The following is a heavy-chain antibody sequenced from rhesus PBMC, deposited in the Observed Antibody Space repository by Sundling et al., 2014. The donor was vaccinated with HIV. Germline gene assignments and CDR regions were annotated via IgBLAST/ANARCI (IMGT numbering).Heavy chain of an antibody. V-gene: IGHV1-111*02. J-gene: IGHJ4*01. CDR1: GYTFTDYY. D-gene: IGHD2-21*01. Sequence: EVQLVQSGAEVKKPGASVKISCKASGYTFTDYYLHWVRQAPGKGLEWMGHVDPEDGEADYAQKFQDRVTITADTSTDTAYMELSSLRSEDTAVYYCATVFLGYCTGSGCLFDYWGQGVLVTVSS. CDR2: VDPEDGEA. CDR3: ATVFLGYCTGSGCLFDY.